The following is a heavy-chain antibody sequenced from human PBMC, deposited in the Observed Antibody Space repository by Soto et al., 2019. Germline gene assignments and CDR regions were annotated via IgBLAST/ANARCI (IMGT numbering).Heavy chain of an antibody. CDR2: IKQDGSEK. CDR3: AREGITMVRGAVYYYYGMDV. V-gene: IGHV3-7*01. J-gene: IGHJ6*02. D-gene: IGHD3-10*01. CDR1: GFTFSSYW. Sequence: EVPLVESGGGLVQPGGSLRLSCAASGFTFSSYWMSWVRQAPGKGLEWVANIKQDGSEKYYVDSVKGRFTISRDNAKNSLYLQMNSLRAEDTAVYYCAREGITMVRGAVYYYYGMDVWGQGTTVTVSS.